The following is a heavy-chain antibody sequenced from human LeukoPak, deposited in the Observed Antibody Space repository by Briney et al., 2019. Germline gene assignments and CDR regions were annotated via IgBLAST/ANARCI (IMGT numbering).Heavy chain of an antibody. V-gene: IGHV3-48*01. CDR1: GFTFSSYS. J-gene: IGHJ4*02. CDR2: ISTSTTTI. CDR3: AKSGYNRFDY. D-gene: IGHD5-24*01. Sequence: GGSLRLSCEASGFTFSSYSMNWVRQAPGKGLEWISYISTSTTTIYYANSVKGRFTISRDNAKKSLYLQMNSLRVEDTGVYYCAKSGYNRFDYWGQGTRVTVSS.